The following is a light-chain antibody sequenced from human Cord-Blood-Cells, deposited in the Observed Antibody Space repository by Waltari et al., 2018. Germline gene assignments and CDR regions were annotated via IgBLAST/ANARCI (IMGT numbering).Light chain of an antibody. CDR2: LNSDGSH. CDR1: SGHSSYP. Sequence: QLVLTQSPSASASLGASVKLTCTLSSGHSSYPIAWHQQQPEKGPRYLMKLNSDGSHSKGDGIPGRFSGSSSGAERYLTISSLQSEDEADYYCQTWGTGFWVFGGGTKLTVL. CDR3: QTWGTGFWV. J-gene: IGLJ3*02. V-gene: IGLV4-69*01.